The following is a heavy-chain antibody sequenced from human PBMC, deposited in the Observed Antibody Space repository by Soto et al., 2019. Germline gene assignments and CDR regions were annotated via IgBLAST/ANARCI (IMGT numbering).Heavy chain of an antibody. J-gene: IGHJ6*02. CDR2: ISWNSGSI. Sequence: PGGSLRLSCAASGFTFDDYAMHWVRQAPRKGLEWVSGISWNSGSIGYADSVKGRFTISRDNAKNSLYLQMNSLGAEDTALYYCAKDLGIHNNYYYYYGMDVWGQGTTVTVSS. V-gene: IGHV3-9*01. D-gene: IGHD1-1*01. CDR1: GFTFDDYA. CDR3: AKDLGIHNNYYYYYGMDV.